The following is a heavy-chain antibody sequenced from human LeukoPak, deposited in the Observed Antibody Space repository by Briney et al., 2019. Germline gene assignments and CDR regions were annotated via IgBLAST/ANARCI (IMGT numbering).Heavy chain of an antibody. Sequence: SETLSLTCTVSGVSISSYYWSWIRQPPGKGLEWIGYIYYSGSTNYNPSLRSRATISIDTSKSQFSLKLSSVTAADTAVYYCARLGGDPLNSLDPWGQGTLVTVSS. J-gene: IGHJ5*02. V-gene: IGHV4-59*08. CDR1: GVSISSYY. CDR3: ARLGGDPLNSLDP. CDR2: IYYSGST. D-gene: IGHD2-21*02.